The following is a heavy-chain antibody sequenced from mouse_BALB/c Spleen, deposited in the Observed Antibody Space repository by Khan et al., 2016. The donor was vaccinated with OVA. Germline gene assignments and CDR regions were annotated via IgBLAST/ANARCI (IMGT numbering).Heavy chain of an antibody. CDR1: GYTFTDFT. CDR2: VSTYYGDA. CDR3: AERGGGDRFAY. V-gene: IGHV1S137*01. Sequence: VQLKQSGAELVRPGVSVKIPCKGSGYTFTDFTMHWVKQSHGKSLEWIGVVSTYYGDATYNQKFKGKATMTVDKSSSTAYMELARLTSEDSAIYCGAERGGGDRFAYWGQGTLVTVSA. J-gene: IGHJ3*01.